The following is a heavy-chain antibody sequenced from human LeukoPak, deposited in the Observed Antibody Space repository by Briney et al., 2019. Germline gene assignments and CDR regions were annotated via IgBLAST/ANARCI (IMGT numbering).Heavy chain of an antibody. Sequence: SETLSLTCTVSGGSISSYYWSWIRQPPGKGLEWIGYIYYSGSTNYNPSLKSRVTISVDTSKNQFSLKLSSVTAADTAVYYCARDNYDSIIDYWGQGTLVTVSS. CDR3: ARDNYDSIIDY. V-gene: IGHV4-59*01. CDR1: GGSISSYY. CDR2: IYYSGST. J-gene: IGHJ4*02. D-gene: IGHD3-22*01.